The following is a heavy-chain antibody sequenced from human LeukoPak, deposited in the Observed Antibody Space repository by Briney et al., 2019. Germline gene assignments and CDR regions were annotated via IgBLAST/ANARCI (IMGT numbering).Heavy chain of an antibody. CDR3: AKHRGYSYGSLGMDV. V-gene: IGHV3-30*18. Sequence: PGRSLRLSCAASGFTFSSYGMHWVRQAPGKGLEWVAVISYDGSNKYYADSVKGRFTISRDNSKNTLYLQMNSLRAEDTAVYYCAKHRGYSYGSLGMDVWSQGTTVTVSS. CDR2: ISYDGSNK. J-gene: IGHJ6*02. D-gene: IGHD5-18*01. CDR1: GFTFSSYG.